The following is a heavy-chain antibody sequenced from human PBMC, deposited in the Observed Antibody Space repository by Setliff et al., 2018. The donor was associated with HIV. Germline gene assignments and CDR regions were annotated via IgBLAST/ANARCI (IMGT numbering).Heavy chain of an antibody. Sequence: ASVKVSCKASGYTFTSYYMHWVRQAPGQGLEWMGIINPSGGSTSYAQKFQGRVTMTRDTSTSTVYMELSSLRPEDAAVYYCAREDCSGGSCYGSDYWGQGTLVTVSS. CDR2: INPSGGST. D-gene: IGHD2-15*01. J-gene: IGHJ4*02. CDR1: GYTFTSYY. CDR3: AREDCSGGSCYGSDY. V-gene: IGHV1-46*01.